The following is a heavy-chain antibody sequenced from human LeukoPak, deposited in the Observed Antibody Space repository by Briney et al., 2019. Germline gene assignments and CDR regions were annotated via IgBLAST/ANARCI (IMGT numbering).Heavy chain of an antibody. Sequence: GGSLRLSCAASGFTFSGSAMHWVRQASGKGLEWVGRIRSKANSYAAAYAASVKGRFTISRDDSKNTTYLQMNSLKTEDTAVYYCTSRPLLSYYGSGRTRSDYWGQGTLVTVSS. CDR3: TSRPLLSYYGSGRTRSDY. CDR1: GFTFSGSA. V-gene: IGHV3-73*01. J-gene: IGHJ4*02. D-gene: IGHD3-10*01. CDR2: IRSKANSYAA.